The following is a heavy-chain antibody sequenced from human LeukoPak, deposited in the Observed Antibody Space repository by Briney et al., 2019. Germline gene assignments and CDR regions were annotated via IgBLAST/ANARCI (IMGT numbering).Heavy chain of an antibody. Sequence: ASVKVSCKPSGYTFNTYGITWVRQAPGQGLEWMGWISPYNGNTNYAQKFQGRVTLTTDTSTSTAYMELRSLRSDDTAVYYCARDARWAAAEVDGMDVWGQGTTVTVSS. V-gene: IGHV1-18*01. J-gene: IGHJ6*02. CDR1: GYTFNTYG. CDR2: ISPYNGNT. D-gene: IGHD6-13*01. CDR3: ARDARWAAAEVDGMDV.